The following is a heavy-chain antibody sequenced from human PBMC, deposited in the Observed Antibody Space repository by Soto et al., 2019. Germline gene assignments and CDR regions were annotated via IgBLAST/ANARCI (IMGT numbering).Heavy chain of an antibody. Sequence: ASVKDSRKVSGYTLTKLSMHWVRQAPGKGLEWMGGFDPEDGETIYAQKFQGRVTMTEDTSTDAAYMELSSLRSEYTVVYYCVFAWELPRSDSFEIRGPGTM. J-gene: IGHJ3*02. D-gene: IGHD1-26*01. CDR2: FDPEDGET. V-gene: IGHV1-24*01. CDR1: GYTLTKLS. CDR3: VFAWELPRSDSFEI.